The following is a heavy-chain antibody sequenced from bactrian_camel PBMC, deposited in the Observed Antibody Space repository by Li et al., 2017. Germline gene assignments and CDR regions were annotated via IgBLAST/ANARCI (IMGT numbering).Heavy chain of an antibody. CDR3: ASKVGMCGPNWSKLRFDS. CDR1: RSSSTTYC. CDR2: QRDAAT. D-gene: IGHD1*01. Sequence: HVQLVESGGGSVQPGGSLTLSCTSSRSSSTTYCMGWFRQTPGKDREGVAAQRDAATYYADSVKGRFSISRDIASRTLYLQMSNLKPEDTALYHCASKVGMCGPNWSKLRFDSRGPGTQVTVS. V-gene: IGHV3S33*01. J-gene: IGHJ4*01.